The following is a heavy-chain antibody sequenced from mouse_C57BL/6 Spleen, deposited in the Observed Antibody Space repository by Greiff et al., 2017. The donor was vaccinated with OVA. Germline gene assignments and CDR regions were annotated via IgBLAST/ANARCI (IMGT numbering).Heavy chain of an antibody. J-gene: IGHJ3*01. D-gene: IGHD2-4*01. Sequence: QVQLQQSGAELVRPGTSVKVSCKASGYAFTNYLIEWVKQRPGQGLEWIGVINPGSGGTNYNEKFKGKATLTADKSSSTAYMQLSSLTSEDSAVYFCARYDYGEGWFAYWGQGTLVTVSA. CDR1: GYAFTNYL. CDR3: ARYDYGEGWFAY. V-gene: IGHV1-54*01. CDR2: INPGSGGT.